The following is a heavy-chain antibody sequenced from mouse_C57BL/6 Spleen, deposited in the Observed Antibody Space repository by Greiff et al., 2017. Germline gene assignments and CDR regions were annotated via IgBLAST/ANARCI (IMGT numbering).Heavy chain of an antibody. CDR3: ARNPHYYGSLYWYFDV. CDR2: ILPGSGST. CDR1: GYTFTGYW. V-gene: IGHV1-9*01. Sequence: VQLQQSGAELMKPGASVKLSCKATGYTFTGYWIEWVKQRPGHGLEWIGEILPGSGSTNYNEKFKGKATFTADTSYNTAYMQLSSLTTEDSALYYCARNPHYYGSLYWYFDVWGTGTTVTVSS. J-gene: IGHJ1*03. D-gene: IGHD1-1*01.